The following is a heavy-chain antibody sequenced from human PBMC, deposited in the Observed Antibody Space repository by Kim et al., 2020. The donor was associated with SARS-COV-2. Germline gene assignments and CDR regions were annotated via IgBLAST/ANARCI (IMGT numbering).Heavy chain of an antibody. CDR3: ASVVAA. Sequence: SSSSTNYHTSVTRRYTISRDDATNPLYLQMNSLTVEDTAIYYCASVVAAWGQGTLVTVSS. D-gene: IGHD2-15*01. V-gene: IGHV3-11*03. J-gene: IGHJ5*02. CDR2: SSSST.